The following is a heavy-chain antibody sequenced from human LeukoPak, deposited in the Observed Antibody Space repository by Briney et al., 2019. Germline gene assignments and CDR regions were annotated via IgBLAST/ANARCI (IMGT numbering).Heavy chain of an antibody. J-gene: IGHJ5*02. Sequence: SETLSLTCTVSGGSISSHTSYWGWIRQPPGKGLEWIGTIYYTGLTFHNPSLKSRVTISVDTSKNLFSLKVNSVTAADTAVYYCVRSVLWYSSTWGQGTLVTVSS. CDR3: VRSVLWYSST. CDR2: IYYTGLT. D-gene: IGHD6-13*01. CDR1: GGSISSHTSY. V-gene: IGHV4-39*07.